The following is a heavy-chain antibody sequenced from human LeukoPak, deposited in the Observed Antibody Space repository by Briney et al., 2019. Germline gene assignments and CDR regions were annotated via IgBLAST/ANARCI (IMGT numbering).Heavy chain of an antibody. J-gene: IGHJ3*02. Sequence: SETLSLTCAVYGGSFSGYYWSWIRQPPGKGLEWLGEINHSGSTNYNPSLKSRVTISVDTSKNQFSLKLSSVTAADTAVYYCARGIGYSYGLDIWGQGTMVTVSS. CDR2: INHSGST. CDR3: ARGIGYSYGLDI. D-gene: IGHD5-18*01. CDR1: GGSFSGYY. V-gene: IGHV4-34*01.